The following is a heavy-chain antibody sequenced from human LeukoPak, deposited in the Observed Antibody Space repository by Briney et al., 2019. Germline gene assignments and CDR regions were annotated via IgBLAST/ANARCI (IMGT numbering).Heavy chain of an antibody. CDR3: ARERYSSSWYGFLNY. V-gene: IGHV3-30*04. CDR2: ISYDGSNK. Sequence: GGSLRLSCAASGFTFSSYAMHWVRQASGKVLEWVAVISYDGSNKYYADSVKGRFTISRDNSKNTLYLQMNSLRAEDTAVYYCARERYSSSWYGFLNYWGQGTLVTVSS. CDR1: GFTFSSYA. D-gene: IGHD6-13*01. J-gene: IGHJ4*02.